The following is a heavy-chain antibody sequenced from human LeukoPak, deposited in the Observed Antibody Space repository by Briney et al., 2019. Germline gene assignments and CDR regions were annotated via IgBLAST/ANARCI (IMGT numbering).Heavy chain of an antibody. J-gene: IGHJ4*02. Sequence: SETLSLTCTVSGGSIGSTNYYWGWIRQPPGKGLEWIANIYYSGSTYYPSLRSRVTISADTSKNQFSLKLTSVTAADTAVYYCARRITGTTSDSFDYWGQGTLVTVSS. CDR1: GGSIGSTNYY. CDR3: ARRITGTTSDSFDY. V-gene: IGHV4-39*01. CDR2: IYYSGST. D-gene: IGHD1-20*01.